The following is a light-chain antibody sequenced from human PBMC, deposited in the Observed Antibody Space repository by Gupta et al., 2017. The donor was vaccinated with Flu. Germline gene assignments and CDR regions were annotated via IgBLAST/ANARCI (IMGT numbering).Light chain of an antibody. Sequence: DIQMTQSPSSLSASVGDRVTITCRASQGISNYLAWYQQKSGKGPKLLIYAASTLQSGVPSRFSGSGSGTDFTLTISSRQPEDVATYYCQKYNSAPPLFTFGPGTKVDIK. V-gene: IGKV1-27*01. CDR3: QKYNSAPPLFT. CDR2: AAS. J-gene: IGKJ3*01. CDR1: QGISNY.